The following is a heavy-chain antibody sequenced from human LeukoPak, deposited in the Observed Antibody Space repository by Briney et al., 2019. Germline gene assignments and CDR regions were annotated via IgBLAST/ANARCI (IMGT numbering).Heavy chain of an antibody. CDR3: ARDVSLKDVVVVPAAIGDYYYYYGMDV. Sequence: SVKVSCKASGYTFTSYGISWVRQAPGQGLEWMGRTIPILGIANYAQKFQGRVTITADKSTSTAYMELSSLRSEDTAVYYCARDVSLKDVVVVPAAIGDYYYYYGMDVWGQGTTVTVSS. D-gene: IGHD2-2*01. J-gene: IGHJ6*02. CDR2: TIPILGIA. CDR1: GYTFTSYG. V-gene: IGHV1-69*04.